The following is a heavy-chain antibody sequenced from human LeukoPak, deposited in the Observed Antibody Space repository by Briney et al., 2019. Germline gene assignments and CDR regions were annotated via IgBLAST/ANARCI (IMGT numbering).Heavy chain of an antibody. CDR3: ARGERWLLPPTDY. V-gene: IGHV3-48*03. J-gene: IGHJ4*02. Sequence: GGSPRLSCAASGFSFSSYEMNWVRQAPGKGLEWVSYISSSGSTKYYADSVKGRFTISRDNARNSLYLQMNSLRADDTAVYYCARGERWLLPPTDYWGQGTLVTVSS. D-gene: IGHD5-24*01. CDR1: GFSFSSYE. CDR2: ISSSGSTK.